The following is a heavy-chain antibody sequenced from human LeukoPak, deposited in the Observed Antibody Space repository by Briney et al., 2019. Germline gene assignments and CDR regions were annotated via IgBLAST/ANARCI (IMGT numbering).Heavy chain of an antibody. CDR1: GFSFSGYD. CDR2: ISYDGSNQ. Sequence: GGSLRLSCAASGFSFSGYDTHWVRQAPGKGLEWVAVISYDGSNQYYADSVKGRFTISRDNSKNTLYLQMNSLRAEDTAVYYCAKDRFYYDSSGHNFDYWGQGTLVTVSS. D-gene: IGHD3-22*01. V-gene: IGHV3-30*18. CDR3: AKDRFYYDSSGHNFDY. J-gene: IGHJ4*02.